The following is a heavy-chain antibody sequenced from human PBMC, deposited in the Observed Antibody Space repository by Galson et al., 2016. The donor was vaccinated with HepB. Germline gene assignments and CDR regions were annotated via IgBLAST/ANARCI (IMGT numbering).Heavy chain of an antibody. J-gene: IGHJ6*04. CDR2: INPGNGNT. D-gene: IGHD3-22*01. CDR1: GYTFTRYV. CDR3: ARDRYSSGYYGMDV. V-gene: IGHV1-3*01. Sequence: SVKVSCKASGYTFTRYVMHWVRQAPGQRLEWMGWINPGNGNTKDSQTFQGRVTITRDTSASTVSMGLSSLRSEDTAVYYCARDRYSSGYYGMDVWGKGTTVTVSS.